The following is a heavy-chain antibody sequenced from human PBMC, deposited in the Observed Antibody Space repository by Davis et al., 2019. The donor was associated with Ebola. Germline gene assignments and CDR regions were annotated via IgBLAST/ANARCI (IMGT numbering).Heavy chain of an antibody. J-gene: IGHJ5*02. CDR1: GFAFRNYA. CDR3: ASDNNSPA. CDR2: IWHDGSNK. V-gene: IGHV3-33*08. D-gene: IGHD1-1*01. Sequence: GGSLRLSCAASGFAFRNYAMHWVRQAPGKGLEWVAVIWHDGSNKYYADSVKGRFTISRDNSKNTLYLQINSLRTEDTAMYYCASDNNSPAWGQGTLVTVSS.